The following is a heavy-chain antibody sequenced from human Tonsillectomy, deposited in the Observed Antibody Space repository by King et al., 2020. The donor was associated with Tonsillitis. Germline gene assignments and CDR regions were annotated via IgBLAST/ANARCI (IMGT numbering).Heavy chain of an antibody. V-gene: IGHV4-59*01. Sequence: QLQESGPGLVKPSETLSLPCTVSGITINRFFWGWIRQSPGKGLEWIGDMFHTGITNYNPSLKSRVTISLDTSKNQFSLKLSSVTAADTAVYYCAGVNVCDSASRSFDSWGEGTLVSVSS. J-gene: IGHJ4*02. CDR1: GITINRFF. CDR2: MFHTGIT. D-gene: IGHD3-10*01. CDR3: AGVNVCDSASRSFDS.